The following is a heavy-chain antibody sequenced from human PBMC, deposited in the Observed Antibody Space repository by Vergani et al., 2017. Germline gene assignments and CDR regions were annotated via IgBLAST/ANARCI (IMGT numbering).Heavy chain of an antibody. CDR3: ARDVSVGPDY. J-gene: IGHJ4*02. CDR2: TWYDGNNK. V-gene: IGHV3-33*01. CDR1: GFTFNQYG. D-gene: IGHD4-23*01. Sequence: QVQLVESGGGVVQPGRSLRLSCAASGFTFNQYGMHWVRQAPGKGLEWVAVTWYDGNNKQYADSVKGRFTISRDNSKSTMYLQMNSLRAEDTAVYYCARDVSVGPDYWGQGTLVTVSS.